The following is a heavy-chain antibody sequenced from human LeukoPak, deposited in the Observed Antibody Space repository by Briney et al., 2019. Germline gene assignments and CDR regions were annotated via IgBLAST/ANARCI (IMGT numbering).Heavy chain of an antibody. J-gene: IGHJ4*02. Sequence: SETLSLTCTVSGYSITSGYYWGWIRQPPGKGLEWIGNIYQSGNTYYNPSLKGRVTISVDTSKNQFSLKLSSVTAADTAVYYCARDSIHRRTTPFDYWGQGTPVTVSS. CDR3: ARDSIHRRTTPFDY. CDR1: GYSITSGYY. D-gene: IGHD1-7*01. V-gene: IGHV4-38-2*02. CDR2: IYQSGNT.